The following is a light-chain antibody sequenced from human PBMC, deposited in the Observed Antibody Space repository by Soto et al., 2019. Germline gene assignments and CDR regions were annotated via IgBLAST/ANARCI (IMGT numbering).Light chain of an antibody. CDR3: QQRSNWPPLT. CDR2: DAS. J-gene: IGKJ4*01. V-gene: IGKV3-11*01. Sequence: EIVLTQSPATLSLSPGERATLSCRASQSVSRSLAWYQQKPGQAPRLLIYDASNRATGIPARFIGSGSGTDFTLTISSLEPEDFAVYYCQQRSNWPPLTFGGGTKVEIK. CDR1: QSVSRS.